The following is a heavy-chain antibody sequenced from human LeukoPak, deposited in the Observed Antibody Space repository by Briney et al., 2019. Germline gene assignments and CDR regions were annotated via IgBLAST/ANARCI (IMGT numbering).Heavy chain of an antibody. V-gene: IGHV3-74*01. Sequence: PGGSLRLSCAASGFTFSSYWMHWVRQDPGKGLLWVSRINSDGSSTSYADSVKGRFTISSDNAKNTLYLQMNSLRAEDTAVYYCARDSLWGFDYWGQGTLVTVSS. CDR1: GFTFSSYW. CDR2: INSDGSST. D-gene: IGHD3-10*01. CDR3: ARDSLWGFDY. J-gene: IGHJ4*02.